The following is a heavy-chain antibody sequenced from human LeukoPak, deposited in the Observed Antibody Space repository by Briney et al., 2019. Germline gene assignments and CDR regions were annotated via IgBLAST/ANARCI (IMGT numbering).Heavy chain of an antibody. Sequence: EASVKVSCKASGYTFTGYFLHWVRQAPGQGLEWMGGIIPIFGTANYAQKFQGRVTITADKSTSTAYMELSSLRSEDTAVYYCARDLPLDTAMVVSEAHYYYYYMDVWGKGTTVTVSS. CDR1: GYTFTGYF. V-gene: IGHV1-69*06. CDR2: IIPIFGTA. J-gene: IGHJ6*03. CDR3: ARDLPLDTAMVVSEAHYYYYYMDV. D-gene: IGHD5-18*01.